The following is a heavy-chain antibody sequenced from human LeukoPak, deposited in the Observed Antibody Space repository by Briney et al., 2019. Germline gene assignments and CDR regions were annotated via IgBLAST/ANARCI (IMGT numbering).Heavy chain of an antibody. J-gene: IGHJ4*02. CDR3: ARWACSSTRCYNDY. D-gene: IGHD2-2*02. Sequence: GGSLRLSCAASGFTVSSNYMSWVRQAPGKGLEWVSVIYSGGSTYYADSVKGRFTISRDNSKNTLYLQMNSLRAEDTAVYYCARWACSSTRCYNDYWGQGTLVTVSS. CDR2: IYSGGST. V-gene: IGHV3-53*01. CDR1: GFTVSSNY.